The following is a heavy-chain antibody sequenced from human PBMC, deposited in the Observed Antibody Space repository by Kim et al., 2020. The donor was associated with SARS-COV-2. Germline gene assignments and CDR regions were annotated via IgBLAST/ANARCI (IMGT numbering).Heavy chain of an antibody. J-gene: IGHJ4*02. Sequence: GGSLRLSCAASGFSFYNYAMSWVRQAPGKGLEWVSTLTGSGSDTYYADSVRGRFTISRDNSKNTLSLQMSSLRAEDAAVYYCSKLGGSNFNNPFRDWGQGTLVTVSS. V-gene: IGHV3-23*01. CDR1: GFSFYNYA. D-gene: IGHD3-10*01. CDR2: LTGSGSDT. CDR3: SKLGGSNFNNPFRD.